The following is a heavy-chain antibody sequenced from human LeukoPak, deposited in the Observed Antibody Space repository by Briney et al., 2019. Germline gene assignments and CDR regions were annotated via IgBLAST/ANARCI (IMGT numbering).Heavy chain of an antibody. D-gene: IGHD2-2*01. J-gene: IGHJ4*02. V-gene: IGHV4-59*01. CDR1: GGSISSYY. CDR3: ARAADHCSSTSYYSR. CDR2: IYYSGST. Sequence: PSETLSLTCTVSGGSISSYYWSWIRQPPGKGLEWIGYIYYSGSTNYNPSLKSRVTISVDTSKNQFSLKLSSVTAADTAVYYCARAADHCSSTSYYSRWGQGTLVTVSS.